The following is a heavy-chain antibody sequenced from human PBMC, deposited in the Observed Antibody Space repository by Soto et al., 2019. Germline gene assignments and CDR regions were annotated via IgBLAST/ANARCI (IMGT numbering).Heavy chain of an antibody. CDR1: GYTFTGYY. D-gene: IGHD4-17*01. CDR2: INPNSGGT. Sequence: QVQLVQSGAEVKKPGASVKVSCKASGYTFTGYYMHWVRQAPGQGLEWMGWINPNSGGTNYAQKFQGRVTMTRDTSISTAYMELSRLRSDDTAVYYCARDRTTVVTQVDWFDPWGQGTLVTVSS. CDR3: ARDRTTVVTQVDWFDP. J-gene: IGHJ5*02. V-gene: IGHV1-2*02.